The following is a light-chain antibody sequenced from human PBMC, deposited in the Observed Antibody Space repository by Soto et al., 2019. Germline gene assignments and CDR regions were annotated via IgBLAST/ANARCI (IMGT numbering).Light chain of an antibody. Sequence: QSALTQPPSASGSPGQSFTISCTGTNTDIGGHKYVSWYQHHPGKAPTLIIYEVSERPSGVPDRFSGSKSGNAASLTVSGLQADDEASYYCRSYTGTNNFVLFGGGTKLTVL. J-gene: IGLJ2*01. CDR1: NTDIGGHKY. CDR3: RSYTGTNNFVL. V-gene: IGLV2-8*01. CDR2: EVS.